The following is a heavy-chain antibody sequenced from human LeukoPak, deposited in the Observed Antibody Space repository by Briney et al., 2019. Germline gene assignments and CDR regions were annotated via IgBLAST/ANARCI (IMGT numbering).Heavy chain of an antibody. Sequence: GSLRLSCAASGFTFSNYAMSWIRQPAGKGLEWIGRIYTSGSTNYNPSLKSRVTMSVDTSKNQFSLKLSSVTAADTAVYYCARDRQGDYDFWSGYSHNWFDPWGQGTLVTVSS. CDR3: ARDRQGDYDFWSGYSHNWFDP. CDR1: GFTFSNYA. D-gene: IGHD3-3*01. J-gene: IGHJ5*02. V-gene: IGHV4-4*07. CDR2: IYTSGST.